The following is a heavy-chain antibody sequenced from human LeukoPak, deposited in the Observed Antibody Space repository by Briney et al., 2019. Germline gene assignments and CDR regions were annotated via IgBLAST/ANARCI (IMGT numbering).Heavy chain of an antibody. Sequence: GGSLRLSCAASGFTFSSYGMHWVRQAPGKGLEWVAFIRYDGSNKYYADSVKGRFTISRDNSKNTLYLQMNSLRAEDTAVYYCAKDRSSGYYYTYSFDYWGQGTLVTVSS. CDR2: IRYDGSNK. CDR3: AKDRSSGYYYTYSFDY. V-gene: IGHV3-30*02. CDR1: GFTFSSYG. D-gene: IGHD3-22*01. J-gene: IGHJ4*02.